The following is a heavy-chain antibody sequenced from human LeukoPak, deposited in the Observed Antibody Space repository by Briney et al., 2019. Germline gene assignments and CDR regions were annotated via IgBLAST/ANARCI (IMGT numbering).Heavy chain of an antibody. CDR3: VKSGTWADFDS. V-gene: IGHV3-64D*09. D-gene: IGHD1-26*01. CDR2: ISNKGGST. J-gene: IGHJ4*02. CDR1: GFTFSSYG. Sequence: SGGSLRLSCSASGFTFSSYGMHWVRQAPGKGLEYVSGISNKGGSTYYAESVKGRFTTSRDNSKNTLHLQMSSLRADDTAVYYCVKSGTWADFDSWGQGTLVTVSS.